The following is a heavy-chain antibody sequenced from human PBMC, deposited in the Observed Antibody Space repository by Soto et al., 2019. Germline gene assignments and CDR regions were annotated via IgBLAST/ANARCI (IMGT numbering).Heavy chain of an antibody. CDR3: AREQGLRPGGGGTEPLDI. D-gene: IGHD6-25*01. CDR1: GYSFTSQY. V-gene: IGHV1-46*01. Sequence: QVQLVQSGAEVKKPGASVKISCKASGYSFTSQYVHWVRQAPGQGLEWMGIINPNGGSTTCAQKCRGRVATARGTATDTVKRGVSSLASGGTAVYYWAREQGLRPGGGGTEPLDIWGQGTMVTVAS. CDR2: INPNGGST. J-gene: IGHJ3*02.